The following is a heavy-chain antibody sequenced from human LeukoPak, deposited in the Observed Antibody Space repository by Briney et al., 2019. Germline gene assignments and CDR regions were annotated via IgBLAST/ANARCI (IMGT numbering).Heavy chain of an antibody. CDR3: ARGGGYSGYDSGDYYYYYMDV. D-gene: IGHD5-12*01. Sequence: ASVKVSCKASGYTFTGYYMHWVRQAPGQGLEWMGWINPNSGGTNYAQKFQGRVTMTRDTSISTAYMELSRLRSDDTAVYYCARGGGYSGYDSGDYYYYYMDVWGKGTTVTVSS. CDR2: INPNSGGT. V-gene: IGHV1-2*02. J-gene: IGHJ6*03. CDR1: GYTFTGYY.